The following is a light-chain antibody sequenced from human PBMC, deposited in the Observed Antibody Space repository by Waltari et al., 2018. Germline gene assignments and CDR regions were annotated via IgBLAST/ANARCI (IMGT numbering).Light chain of an antibody. V-gene: IGKV1-39*01. CDR1: QSVTRF. CDR2: TTS. Sequence: DITMTQSPSSLSASVGDVVTITCRASQSVTRFLNWYQQKPGKAPRLLIFTTSNLQGGVPSRFSGSGSGTDFTLTINGLQPEDYATYYCQQSDGIPFTFGQGTKVDVK. CDR3: QQSDGIPFT. J-gene: IGKJ2*01.